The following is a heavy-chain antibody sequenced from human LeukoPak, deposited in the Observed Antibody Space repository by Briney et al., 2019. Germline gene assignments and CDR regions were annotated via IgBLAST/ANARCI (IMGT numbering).Heavy chain of an antibody. V-gene: IGHV3-7*01. CDR3: ASYGVSHGMDV. J-gene: IGHJ6*02. CDR1: GFTFSTYW. Sequence: GSLRLSCAASGFTFSTYWMAWVRQAPGKGLEWVANIKGDGSEKYHGDSVTGRFTISRDNAKNSLYLQMNSLRAEDTAIYYCASYGVSHGMDVWGQGTTVTVSS. CDR2: IKGDGSEK. D-gene: IGHD3-10*01.